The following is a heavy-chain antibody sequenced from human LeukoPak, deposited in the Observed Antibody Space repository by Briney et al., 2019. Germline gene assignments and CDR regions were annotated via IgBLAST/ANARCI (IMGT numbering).Heavy chain of an antibody. V-gene: IGHV3-48*01. CDR3: ARDGLMDV. CDR1: GFTFSSYS. CDR2: ISSNSSTI. J-gene: IGHJ6*03. Sequence: GVSLRLSCAASGFTFSSYSMNWVRQAPGKGLEWISYISSNSSTIFYADSVKGRFTISRDNAKNSLYVQMNSLRADDTAIYYCARDGLMDVWGTGTTVTVSS.